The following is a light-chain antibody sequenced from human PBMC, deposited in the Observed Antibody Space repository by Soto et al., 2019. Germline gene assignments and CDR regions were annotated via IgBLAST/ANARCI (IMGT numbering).Light chain of an antibody. V-gene: IGLV2-8*01. CDR1: SSDVGGYNY. CDR3: SSYAGSNNYV. Sequence: SVLTRPASASGSPGQSVPISYTGTSSDVGGYNYVSWYQQHPGKAPKLMIYEVSKRPSGVPDRFSGSKSGNTASLTVSGLQAEDEADYYCSSYAGSNNYVFGTGTQLTVL. J-gene: IGLJ1*01. CDR2: EVS.